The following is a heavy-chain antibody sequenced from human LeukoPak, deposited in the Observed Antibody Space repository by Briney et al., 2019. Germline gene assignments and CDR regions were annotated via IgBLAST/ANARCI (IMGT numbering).Heavy chain of an antibody. V-gene: IGHV3-23*01. CDR2: ISGSGGST. CDR3: AKADIVVVVAAIRFDY. Sequence: WVRQAPGKGLESVSAISGSGGSTYYADSVKGRFTISRDNSKNTLYLQMNSLRAEDTAVYYCAKADIVVVVAAIRFDYWGQGTLVTVSS. D-gene: IGHD2-15*01. J-gene: IGHJ4*02.